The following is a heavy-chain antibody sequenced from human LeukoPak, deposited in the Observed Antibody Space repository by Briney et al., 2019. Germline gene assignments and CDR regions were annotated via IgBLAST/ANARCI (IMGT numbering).Heavy chain of an antibody. D-gene: IGHD3-16*01. CDR2: IIPIFGAA. J-gene: IGHJ6*04. V-gene: IGHV1-69*13. Sequence: SVKVSCKASGGTFSSYAISWVRQAPGQGLEWMGGIIPIFGAANYAQKFQGRVTITADESTSTAYMELSSLRYKNTPVYYGARDKLFGGAPHYSGLDFWGKGTRVTFSS. CDR1: GGTFSSYA. CDR3: ARDKLFGGAPHYSGLDF.